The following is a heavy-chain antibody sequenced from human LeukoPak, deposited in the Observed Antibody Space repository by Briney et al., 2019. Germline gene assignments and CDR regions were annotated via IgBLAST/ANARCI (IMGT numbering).Heavy chain of an antibody. CDR2: IHSGGTT. Sequence: GGSLRLSCAASGFTVSVHYMGWARQAPGKGLEWVSVIHSGGTTYYADSAKGRFTISRDNSKNTLYLQMNSLRAEDTAVYYCARLHSVSVDYWGQGTLVTVSS. CDR3: ARLHSVSVDY. CDR1: GFTVSVHY. J-gene: IGHJ4*02. D-gene: IGHD1-26*01. V-gene: IGHV3-53*01.